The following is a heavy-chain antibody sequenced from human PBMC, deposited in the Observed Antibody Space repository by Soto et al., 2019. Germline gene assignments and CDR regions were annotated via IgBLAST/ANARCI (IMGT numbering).Heavy chain of an antibody. J-gene: IGHJ6*02. D-gene: IGHD6-13*01. V-gene: IGHV1-18*04. Sequence: VKVSCKASGYTFTNYGISWVRQAPGQGLEWMGWIRGYNGNTKYEQKLQGRVTMTTDTSTSTAYMELRSLRSDDTAVYYCARESLSLTWYPYYYGMDLWGQGTTVTVSS. CDR3: ARESLSLTWYPYYYGMDL. CDR2: IRGYNGNT. CDR1: GYTFTNYG.